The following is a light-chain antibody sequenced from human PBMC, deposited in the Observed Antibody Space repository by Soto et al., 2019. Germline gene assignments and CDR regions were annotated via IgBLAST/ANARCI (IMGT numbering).Light chain of an antibody. CDR2: DAS. J-gene: IGKJ1*01. Sequence: DIPMTQSPSTLSASVGDRVTITCRASQSISTWLAWYQQKQGKAPKLLIYDASKLESGIPSRFSGSGSGTEFTLTISSLQPDDFATYYCQQYNSFSWTFGQGTKVEIK. CDR1: QSISTW. CDR3: QQYNSFSWT. V-gene: IGKV1-5*01.